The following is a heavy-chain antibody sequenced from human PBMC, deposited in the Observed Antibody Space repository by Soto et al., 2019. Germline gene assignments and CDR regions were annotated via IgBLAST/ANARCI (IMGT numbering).Heavy chain of an antibody. J-gene: IGHJ4*02. Sequence: ASVKVSCKASGYTFTSYGISWARQAPGQGLEWMGWISAYNGNTNYAQKLQGRVTMTTDTSTSTAYMELRSLRSDDTAVYYCAGENDYGDYRYWGQGTLVTVSS. CDR1: GYTFTSYG. CDR3: AGENDYGDYRY. D-gene: IGHD4-17*01. V-gene: IGHV1-18*01. CDR2: ISAYNGNT.